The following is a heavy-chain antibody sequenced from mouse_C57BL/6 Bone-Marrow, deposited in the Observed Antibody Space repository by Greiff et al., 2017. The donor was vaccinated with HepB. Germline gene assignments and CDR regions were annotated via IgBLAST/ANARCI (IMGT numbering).Heavy chain of an antibody. Sequence: QVQLQESGPELVRPGASVKISCKAPGYTFTSHWMQWVRQRPGQGLEWIGELFPGSGRTYYNEKFKGKATLTVDTSSSTAYMQLSSLTSADSAVYFCASTLTTVSPYAMDYWGQGTSVTVSS. CDR3: ASTLTTVSPYAMDY. CDR1: GYTFTSHW. CDR2: LFPGSGRT. J-gene: IGHJ4*01. V-gene: IGHV1-56*01. D-gene: IGHD1-1*01.